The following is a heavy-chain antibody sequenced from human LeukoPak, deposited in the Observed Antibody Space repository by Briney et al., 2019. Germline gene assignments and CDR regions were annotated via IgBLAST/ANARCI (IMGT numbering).Heavy chain of an antibody. Sequence: QTGGSLRLSCVASGLTFTRYAMSWVRQAPGKGLEWVSGISGGSTFYADSVQGRFTISSDNSKNTLYLQMNSLRAEDTAVYYCARDHDYGDSNYDYWGQGTLVTVSS. V-gene: IGHV3-23*01. CDR1: GLTFTRYA. D-gene: IGHD4-17*01. J-gene: IGHJ4*02. CDR3: ARDHDYGDSNYDY. CDR2: ISGGST.